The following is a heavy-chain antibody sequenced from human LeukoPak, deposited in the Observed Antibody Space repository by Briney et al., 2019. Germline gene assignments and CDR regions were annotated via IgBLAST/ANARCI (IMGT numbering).Heavy chain of an antibody. J-gene: IGHJ4*02. Sequence: GRSLRLSCAASGITFSSYGMHWVRQAPGKGLEWVAVISYDGSNKYYADSVKGQFTISRDNSKNTLYLQMNSQRAEDTAVYYCATTLGSGWKFDYWGQGTLVTVSS. CDR3: ATTLGSGWKFDY. CDR2: ISYDGSNK. D-gene: IGHD6-19*01. CDR1: GITFSSYG. V-gene: IGHV3-30*03.